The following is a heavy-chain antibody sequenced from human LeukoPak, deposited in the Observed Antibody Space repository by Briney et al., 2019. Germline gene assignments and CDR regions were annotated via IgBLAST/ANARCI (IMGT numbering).Heavy chain of an antibody. J-gene: IGHJ6*03. Sequence: PGGSLRLSCAASGFTFSDYYMSWVRQAPGKGLEWVANIKQDGSEKYYVDSVKGRFTISRDKVKNSLYLQMNSLRAEDTAVYYCAREAGSSSWPGYYHMDVWGKGTTVTVSS. D-gene: IGHD6-13*01. CDR2: IKQDGSEK. CDR3: AREAGSSSWPGYYHMDV. V-gene: IGHV3-7*01. CDR1: GFTFSDYY.